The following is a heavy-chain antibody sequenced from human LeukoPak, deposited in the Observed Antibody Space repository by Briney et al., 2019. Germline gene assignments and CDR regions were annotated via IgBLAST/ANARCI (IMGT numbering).Heavy chain of an antibody. CDR2: IKQDGSEK. D-gene: IGHD2-2*01. CDR3: ARGPYCSSTSCYRHYYYGMDV. V-gene: IGHV3-7*01. Sequence: GGSLRLSCAAPGFTFSSYWMSWVRQAPGKGLEWVANIKQDGSEKYYVDSVKGRFTISRGNAKNSLYLQMNSLRAEDTAVYYCARGPYCSSTSCYRHYYYGMDVWGQGTTVTVSS. CDR1: GFTFSSYW. J-gene: IGHJ6*02.